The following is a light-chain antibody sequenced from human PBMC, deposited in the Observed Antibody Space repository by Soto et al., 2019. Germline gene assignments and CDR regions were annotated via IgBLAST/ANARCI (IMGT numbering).Light chain of an antibody. CDR2: DAS. CDR3: QQYNNWPPWT. J-gene: IGKJ1*01. CDR1: QSISSW. V-gene: IGKV1-5*01. Sequence: IQMNQSPSTRSGYVLDRGTTTFLGSQSISSWLAWYQQQPRKAPKLLIYDASSLESGVPSRFSGSGSGTEFTLTISSLQSEDFAVYYCQQYNNWPPWTFGQGTKVDI.